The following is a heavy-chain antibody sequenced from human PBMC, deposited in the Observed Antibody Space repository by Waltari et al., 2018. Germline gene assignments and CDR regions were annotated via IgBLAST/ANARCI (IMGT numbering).Heavy chain of an antibody. CDR1: CGPLSKSSYY. V-gene: IGHV4-39*01. CDR2: IYYSGTT. D-gene: IGHD5-12*01. J-gene: IGHJ5*02. CDR3: ARHWKRSGYRFDP. Sequence: QLQLQESGPGLVKPSETLSLTFPVSCGPLSKSSYYWGWIRQAAGKGLEWIGSIYYSGTTYYNPTLKSRVSISGDLSKNQFSLKVSSVTAADTAVYYCARHWKRSGYRFDPWGQGSLVTVSS.